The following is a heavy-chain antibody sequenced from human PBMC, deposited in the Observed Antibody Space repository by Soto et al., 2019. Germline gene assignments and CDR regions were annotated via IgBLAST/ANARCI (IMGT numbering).Heavy chain of an antibody. J-gene: IGHJ3*02. CDR3: ARETYGSGSYHSAFDI. CDR1: DYTFTSYG. CDR2: INTYNGDT. V-gene: IGHV1-18*01. Sequence: QVHLVQSGTEVKKPGASVKVSCKASDYTFTSYGITWVRQAPGQGLEWMGWINTYNGDTNFAQSVQGRVTMTTDTSTSTAYMELRSLRSDDTAVYYCARETYGSGSYHSAFDIWGQGTKVAVSS. D-gene: IGHD3-10*01.